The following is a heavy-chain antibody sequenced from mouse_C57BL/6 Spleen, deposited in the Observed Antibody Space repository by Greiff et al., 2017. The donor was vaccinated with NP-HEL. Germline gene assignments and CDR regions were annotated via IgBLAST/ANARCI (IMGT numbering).Heavy chain of an antibody. D-gene: IGHD1-1*01. CDR2: IHPNSGST. J-gene: IGHJ1*03. V-gene: IGHV1-64*01. Sequence: QVQLKQPGAELVKPGASVKLSCKASGYTFTSYWMHWVKQRPGQGLEWIGMIHPNSGSTNYNEKFKSKATLTVDKSSSTAYMQLSSLTSEDSAVYYCARDYGSSYVNWYFDVWGTGTTVTVSS. CDR3: ARDYGSSYVNWYFDV. CDR1: GYTFTSYW.